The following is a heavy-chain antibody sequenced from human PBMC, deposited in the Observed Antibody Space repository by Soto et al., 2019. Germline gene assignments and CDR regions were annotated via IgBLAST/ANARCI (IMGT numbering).Heavy chain of an antibody. V-gene: IGHV3-21*01. J-gene: IGHJ3*02. D-gene: IGHD6-19*01. CDR2: ISSSSSYI. CDR3: ARDSGSSGWLDAFDI. CDR1: GFTFSSYS. Sequence: GGSLSLSCAASGFTFSSYSMNWVHQAPGKGLEWVSSISSSSSYIYYADSVKGRFTISRDNAKNSLYLQMNSLRAEDTAVYYCARDSGSSGWLDAFDIWGQGTMVTVSS.